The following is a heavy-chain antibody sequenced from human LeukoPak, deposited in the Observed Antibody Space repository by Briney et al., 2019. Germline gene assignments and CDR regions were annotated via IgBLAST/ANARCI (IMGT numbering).Heavy chain of an antibody. CDR3: ARDLYSHTRRCAGY. V-gene: IGHV3-30*02. CDR1: GFSFSAHG. J-gene: IGHJ4*02. D-gene: IGHD5-18*01. Sequence: TGGSLRLSCTASGFSFSAHGMQWVRQVPGKGLEWVSFIHFDARDKYYADSVKGRFTISRDNAKNSLYLQMNSLRAEDTAVYYCARDLYSHTRRCAGYWGQGTLVTVSS. CDR2: IHFDARDK.